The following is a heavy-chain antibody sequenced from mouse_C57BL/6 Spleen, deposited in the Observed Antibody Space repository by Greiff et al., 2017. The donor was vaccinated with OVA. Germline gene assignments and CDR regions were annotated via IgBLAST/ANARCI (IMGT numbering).Heavy chain of an antibody. D-gene: IGHD3-3*01. CDR3: ARKGGGC. CDR2: IDPSDSYT. V-gene: IGHV1-69*01. J-gene: IGHJ4*01. Sequence: VQRVESGAELVMPGASVKLSCKASGYTFTSYWMHWVKQRPGQGLEWIGEIDPSDSYTNYNQKFKGKSTLTVDKSSSTAYMQLSSLTSEDSAVYYCARKGGGCWGQGTSVTVSS. CDR1: GYTFTSYW.